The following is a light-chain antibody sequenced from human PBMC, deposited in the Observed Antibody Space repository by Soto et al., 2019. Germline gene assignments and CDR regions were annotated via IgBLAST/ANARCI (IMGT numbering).Light chain of an antibody. V-gene: IGKV3-20*01. CDR1: QSVSSSY. CDR3: KQYDSSPGT. Sequence: EIVLTQSPGTLSLSPGERATLSCRASQSVSSSYLAWYQQKPGQAPRLLSYGASSRATGIPDRFSGSGSGTDFTLTISRLEPEGFAVDYCKQYDSSPGTFGQGTKVESK. CDR2: GAS. J-gene: IGKJ1*01.